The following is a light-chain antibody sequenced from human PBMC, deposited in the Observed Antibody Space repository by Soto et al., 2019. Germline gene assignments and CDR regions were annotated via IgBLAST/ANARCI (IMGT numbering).Light chain of an antibody. Sequence: EIVLTQSPATLSSSPGETATLSCRASQYVGSRLAWYQHKPGQAPRLLIYYMSKRATGIPARFSGSGSGTDFTLTISSLAPDDFAIYYCHQRQSLPLTFGQGTKVEIK. CDR1: QYVGSR. J-gene: IGKJ1*01. V-gene: IGKV3-11*01. CDR2: YMS. CDR3: HQRQSLPLT.